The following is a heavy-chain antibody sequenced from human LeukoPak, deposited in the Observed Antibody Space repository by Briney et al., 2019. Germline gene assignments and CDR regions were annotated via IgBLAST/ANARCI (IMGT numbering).Heavy chain of an antibody. CDR2: KYARGSS. CDR1: GGSISNYY. D-gene: IGHD2-15*01. CDR3: AGGRYCSADICTGGDSFDI. Sequence: SETLSLTCTVPGGSISNYYWSWIRQPAGKGLEWIGRKYARGSSNYNPPVQSRVTMSVDTSKNQFSLKLRSVTAADTAVYYCAGGRYCSADICTGGDSFDIWGQGTMVSVSP. J-gene: IGHJ3*02. V-gene: IGHV4-4*07.